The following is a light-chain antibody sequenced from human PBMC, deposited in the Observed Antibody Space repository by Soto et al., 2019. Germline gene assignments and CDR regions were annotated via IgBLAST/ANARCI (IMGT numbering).Light chain of an antibody. CDR1: SGSIASNY. J-gene: IGLJ1*01. CDR3: QSYDSSLTLYV. Sequence: NFMLTQPHSVSESPGKTVTISCTRSSGSIASNYVQWYQQRPGSAPTSVIYDDNQRPSGVPDRFSGSKSGTSASLAITGLQAEDEADYYCQSYDSSLTLYVFGTGTKLTVL. CDR2: DDN. V-gene: IGLV6-57*04.